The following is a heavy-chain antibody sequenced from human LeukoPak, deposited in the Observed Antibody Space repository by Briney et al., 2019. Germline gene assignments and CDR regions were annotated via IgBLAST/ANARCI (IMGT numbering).Heavy chain of an antibody. D-gene: IGHD5-12*01. CDR3: SAASGYDSFDY. V-gene: IGHV3-21*01. J-gene: IGHJ4*02. CDR2: ISSSSSYI. Sequence: GGSLRLSCAASGFTFSSYTMNWVRQAPGKGLEWVSSISSSSSYIYYADSVKGRFTISRDNSKNTLYLQMNSLRAEDTAVYYCSAASGYDSFDYWGQGTLVTVSS. CDR1: GFTFSSYT.